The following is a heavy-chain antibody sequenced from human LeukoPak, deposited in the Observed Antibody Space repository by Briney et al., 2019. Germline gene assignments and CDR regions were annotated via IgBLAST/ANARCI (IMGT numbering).Heavy chain of an antibody. V-gene: IGHV1-2*02. CDR2: INPNSGGT. CDR1: GYTFTGYY. D-gene: IGHD3-10*01. Sequence: ASVKVSCKASGYTFTGYYMHWVRQAPGQGLEWMGWINPNSGGTNYAQKFQGRVTMTRDTSISTAYMELSRLRSDDTAVYYCARSLWFGELCFDYWGQGALVTVSS. CDR3: ARSLWFGELCFDY. J-gene: IGHJ4*02.